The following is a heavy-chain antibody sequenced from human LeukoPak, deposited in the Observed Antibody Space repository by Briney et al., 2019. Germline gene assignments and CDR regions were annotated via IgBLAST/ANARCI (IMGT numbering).Heavy chain of an antibody. V-gene: IGHV1-8*01. D-gene: IGHD4-11*01. CDR1: GYTFASYD. CDR2: MNPNSGNT. Sequence: ASVKVSCKASGYTFASYDINWVRQATGQGLEWMGWMNPNSGNTGYAQKFQGRVTMTRNTSISTAYMELSSLRSEDTAVYYCTRGQASTVYHYYGMDVWGQGTTVTVSS. CDR3: TRGQASTVYHYYGMDV. J-gene: IGHJ6*02.